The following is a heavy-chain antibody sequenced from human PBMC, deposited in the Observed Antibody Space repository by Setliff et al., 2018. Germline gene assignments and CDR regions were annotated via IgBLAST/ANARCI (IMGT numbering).Heavy chain of an antibody. D-gene: IGHD3-3*01. CDR2: IYTTWST. V-gene: IGHV4-61*02. Sequence: PSETLSLTCTVSGGSVGNSHYYWSWIRQPAGKGLEWIGRIYTTWSTIYNPSLKSRVTIVLDTSKNQFSLTLTSVTAADTAVYYCARMTGFQYIDVWGKGTTVTVSS. CDR1: GGSVGNSHYY. CDR3: ARMTGFQYIDV. J-gene: IGHJ6*03.